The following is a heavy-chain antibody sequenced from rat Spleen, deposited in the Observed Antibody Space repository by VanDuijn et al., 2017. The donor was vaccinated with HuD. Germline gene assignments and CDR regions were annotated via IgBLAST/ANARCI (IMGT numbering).Heavy chain of an antibody. Sequence: EVQLVESGGGLVQPGRSLKLSCAASGFTFSNYDMAWVRQAPTKGLEWVASISTSGGSTYYRDSVKGRFTVSRDNAKSTLYLQMDSLRSEDTATYYCARPNYYYSSYDWYFDFWGPGTMVTVSS. J-gene: IGHJ1*01. CDR2: ISTSGGST. CDR3: ARPNYYYSSYDWYFDF. V-gene: IGHV5-25*01. CDR1: GFTFSNYD. D-gene: IGHD1-2*01.